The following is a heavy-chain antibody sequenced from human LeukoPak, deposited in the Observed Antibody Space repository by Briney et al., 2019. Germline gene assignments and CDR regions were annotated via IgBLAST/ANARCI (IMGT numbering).Heavy chain of an antibody. J-gene: IGHJ4*02. D-gene: IGHD5-24*01. Sequence: SVKVSCKASGGTFSRYAINWVRQAPGQGLEWMGRIIPLLGVTHYAQKFPGRFTITADKSTTTAYMELSSLRSEDTAVYYCTTTPQGGYNFGGVDYWGQGTLVTVSS. CDR2: IIPLLGVT. V-gene: IGHV1-69*04. CDR1: GGTFSRYA. CDR3: TTTPQGGYNFGGVDY.